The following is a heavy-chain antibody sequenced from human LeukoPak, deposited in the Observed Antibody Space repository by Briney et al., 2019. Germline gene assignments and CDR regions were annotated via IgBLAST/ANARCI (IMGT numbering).Heavy chain of an antibody. V-gene: IGHV1-2*02. CDR2: INPNSGGT. J-gene: IGHJ2*01. Sequence: ASVKVSCKTSGYTFTGYYMHWVRQAPGQGLEWTGWINPNSGGTKYAQKFQGRVTMTRDTSISTAYMELSRLTSDDTAVYYCARGSSSWIAWYFDLWGRGTLVTVSS. CDR1: GYTFTGYY. D-gene: IGHD6-13*01. CDR3: ARGSSSWIAWYFDL.